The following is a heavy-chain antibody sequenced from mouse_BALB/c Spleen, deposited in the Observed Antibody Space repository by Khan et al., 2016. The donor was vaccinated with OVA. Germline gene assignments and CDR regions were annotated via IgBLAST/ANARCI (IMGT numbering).Heavy chain of an antibody. V-gene: IGHV3-2*02. D-gene: IGHD2-3*01. Sequence: EVELVESGPGLVKPSQSLSLTCTVTGYSITSDYAWNWIRQFPGNKLEWMGYISSSGSTNYNPALKSRISITRDTSKNQFFLQLNSVTTEDTAPDYCSRDGSRYNYAMDYWGQGTSVTVSS. CDR1: GYSITSDYA. J-gene: IGHJ4*01. CDR3: SRDGSRYNYAMDY. CDR2: ISSSGST.